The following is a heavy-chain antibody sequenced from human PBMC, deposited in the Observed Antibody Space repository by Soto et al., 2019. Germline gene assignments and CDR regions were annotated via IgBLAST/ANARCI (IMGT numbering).Heavy chain of an antibody. V-gene: IGHV3-23*01. CDR1: GFTFSSYA. Sequence: EVQLLESGGGLVQPGGSLRLSCAASGFTFSSYAMSWVRQAPGKGLEKGLEWVSAISGSGGSTYYADSVKGRFTISRDNSKDTAFLQMNSLGPDDTSVYYCAREYLDHGPDVWGQGTSVTVSS. CDR2: ISGSGGST. J-gene: IGHJ6*02. CDR3: AREYLDHGPDV.